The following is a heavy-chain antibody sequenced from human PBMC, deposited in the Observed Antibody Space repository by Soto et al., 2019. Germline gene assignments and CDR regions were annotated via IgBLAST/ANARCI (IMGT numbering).Heavy chain of an antibody. CDR3: ARDSPPRTAILSFDY. CDR1: GYTFTSYY. Sequence: ASVKVSCKASGYTFTSYYMHWVRQAPGQGLEWMGIINPSGGSTSYAQKFQGRVTMTRDTSTSTVYMELSSLRSEDTAVYYCARDSPPRTAILSFDYWGQGTLVTVSS. CDR2: INPSGGST. J-gene: IGHJ4*02. V-gene: IGHV1-46*01. D-gene: IGHD2-2*02.